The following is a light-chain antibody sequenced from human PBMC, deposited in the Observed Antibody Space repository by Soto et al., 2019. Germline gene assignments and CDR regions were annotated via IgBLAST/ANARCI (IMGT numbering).Light chain of an antibody. CDR1: QSFLYSSNNKNY. J-gene: IGKJ4*01. CDR3: QQYYSTPPS. Sequence: DVGMTQSPDSLAVSLGERATINCKSSQSFLYSSNNKNYLAWYQQKPGQPPKLLIYWASTRESGVPDRFSGSGSGTDFTLTISSLQAEDVAVYYCQQYYSTPPSFGGGTKVDI. V-gene: IGKV4-1*01. CDR2: WAS.